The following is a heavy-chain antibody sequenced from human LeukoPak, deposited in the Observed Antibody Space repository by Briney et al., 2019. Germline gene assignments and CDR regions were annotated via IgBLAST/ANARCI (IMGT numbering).Heavy chain of an antibody. D-gene: IGHD1/OR15-1a*01. CDR1: GYSISSGYY. J-gene: IGHJ4*02. CDR3: ARTSTSNTATYYFDY. CDR2: IYHSGST. V-gene: IGHV4-38-2*02. Sequence: NPSETLSLTCTVSGYSISSGYYWGWIRQPPGKGLEWIGSIYHSGSTYYNPSLKSRVTISVDTSKNQFSLKLRSVTAADTAVYYCARTSTSNTATYYFDYWGQGTLVTVSS.